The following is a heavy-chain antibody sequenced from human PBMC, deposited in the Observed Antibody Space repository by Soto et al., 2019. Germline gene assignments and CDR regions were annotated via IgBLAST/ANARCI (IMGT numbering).Heavy chain of an antibody. Sequence: LSLTCTVSGGSISSYYWSWIRQPPGKGLEWIGYIYYSGSTNYNPSLKSRVTISVDTSKNQFSLKLSSVTAADTAVYYCARGGGDVEYFDYWGQGTLVTVSS. J-gene: IGHJ4*02. V-gene: IGHV4-59*01. CDR3: ARGGGDVEYFDY. CDR1: GGSISSYY. CDR2: IYYSGST. D-gene: IGHD3-16*01.